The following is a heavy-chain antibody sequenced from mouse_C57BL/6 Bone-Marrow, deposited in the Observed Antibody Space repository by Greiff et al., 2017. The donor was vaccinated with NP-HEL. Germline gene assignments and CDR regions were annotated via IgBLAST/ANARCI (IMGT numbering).Heavy chain of an antibody. CDR2: IDPSDSYT. CDR3: ARSYDGLRGFAY. V-gene: IGHV1-59*01. J-gene: IGHJ3*01. Sequence: QVQLQQPGAELVRPGTSVKLSCKASGYTFTSYWMHWVKQRPGQGLEWIGVIDPSDSYTNYNQKFKGKATLTVDTSSSTAYMQLSSLTSEDSAVYYCARSYDGLRGFAYWGQGTLVTVSA. CDR1: GYTFTSYW. D-gene: IGHD2-3*01.